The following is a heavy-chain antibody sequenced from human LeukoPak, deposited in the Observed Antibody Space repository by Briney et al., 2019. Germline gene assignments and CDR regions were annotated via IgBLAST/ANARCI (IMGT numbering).Heavy chain of an antibody. CDR2: IYYSGST. CDR3: ARYPRGTTVVTHDAFDI. J-gene: IGHJ3*02. CDR1: GGSISSSSYY. Sequence: PSETLSLTCTVSGGSISSSSYYWGWIRQPPGKGLEWIGSIYYSGSTYYNPSLKSRVTISVDTSKNQFSLKLSSVTAADTAVYYCARYPRGTTVVTHDAFDIWGQGTMVTVSS. V-gene: IGHV4-39*01. D-gene: IGHD4-23*01.